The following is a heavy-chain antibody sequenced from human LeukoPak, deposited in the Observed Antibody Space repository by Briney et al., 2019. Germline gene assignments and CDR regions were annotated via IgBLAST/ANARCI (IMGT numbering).Heavy chain of an antibody. CDR2: MNPNSGNT. D-gene: IGHD5-24*01. J-gene: IGHJ4*02. CDR1: GYTFTSYD. CDR3: TRGEMATITDFDY. V-gene: IGHV1-8*01. Sequence: ASVKVSCKASGYTFTSYDINWVRQATGQGLEWMGWMNPNSGNTGYAQKFQGRVTMTRNTSISTAYMELSSLRSEDTAVYYCTRGEMATITDFDYWGQGTLVTVSS.